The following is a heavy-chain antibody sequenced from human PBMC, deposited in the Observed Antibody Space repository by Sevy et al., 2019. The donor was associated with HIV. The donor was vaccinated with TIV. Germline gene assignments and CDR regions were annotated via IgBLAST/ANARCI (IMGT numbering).Heavy chain of an antibody. CDR2: FYTSGST. CDR3: ARGPNGSGYYTMDRSFDY. CDR1: GGSISSGRYY. V-gene: IGHV4-61*02. J-gene: IGHJ4*02. Sequence: SESLSLTCTVSGGSISSGRYYWSWIRQPAGKGLEWIGRFYTSGSTDYNPSLKSRVIMSVDPPKNQFSLKLRSVIAADTAVYYCARGPNGSGYYTMDRSFDYWGQGTLVTVSS. D-gene: IGHD3-3*01.